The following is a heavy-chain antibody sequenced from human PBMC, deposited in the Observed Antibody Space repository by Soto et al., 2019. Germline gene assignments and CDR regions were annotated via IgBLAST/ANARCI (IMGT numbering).Heavy chain of an antibody. D-gene: IGHD6-13*01. Sequence: QVQLVQSGAEVKQPGASVRVSCKASAYTFTSYYVHWVRQAPGQGPEWMGMINPSRGGTDYAQKFQGRVTMTRDTSTTTVYMELSSLRSEDTAIYYCTRSIITTAGTDAFDLWGQGTLVTVSS. CDR3: TRSIITTAGTDAFDL. CDR2: INPSRGGT. CDR1: AYTFTSYY. J-gene: IGHJ3*01. V-gene: IGHV1-46*03.